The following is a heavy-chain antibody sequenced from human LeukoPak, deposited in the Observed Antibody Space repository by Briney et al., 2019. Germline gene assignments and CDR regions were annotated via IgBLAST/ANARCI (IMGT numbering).Heavy chain of an antibody. CDR3: ATADCSGGSCYSYWFDP. D-gene: IGHD2-15*01. J-gene: IGHJ5*02. CDR2: INPNSGGT. Sequence: ASVKVSCKASRYTFTGYYVHWVRQAPGQGLEWMGWINPNSGGTNYAQKFQGRVTMTRDTSISTAYMELSRLRSDDTAVYYCATADCSGGSCYSYWFDPWGQGTLVTVSS. V-gene: IGHV1-2*02. CDR1: RYTFTGYY.